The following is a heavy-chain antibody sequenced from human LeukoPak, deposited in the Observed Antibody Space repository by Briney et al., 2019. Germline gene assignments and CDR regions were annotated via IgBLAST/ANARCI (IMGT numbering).Heavy chain of an antibody. Sequence: ASVKVSCKASGYTFTSYDINWVRQATGQGLEWMGWMNPNSGNTGYAQKFQGRVTMTRNNSISTAHMELSSLRSEDTAVYYCARGVGATPYYYYYMDVWGKGTTVTVSS. J-gene: IGHJ6*03. CDR1: GYTFTSYD. CDR2: MNPNSGNT. CDR3: ARGVGATPYYYYYMDV. V-gene: IGHV1-8*01. D-gene: IGHD1-26*01.